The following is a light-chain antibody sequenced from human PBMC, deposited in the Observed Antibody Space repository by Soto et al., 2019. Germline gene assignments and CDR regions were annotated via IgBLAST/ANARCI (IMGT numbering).Light chain of an antibody. CDR3: ATWDDSLSGGV. V-gene: IGLV1-47*01. J-gene: IGLJ3*02. CDR1: SSNIGANY. Sequence: QSVLTQPPSASGTPGQRVTIPCSGRSSNIGANYVAWYQQLPGTAPKLLIYKNNQRPSGVPDRFSGSKSGTSASLAISGLRSEDEADYYCATWDDSLSGGVFGGGTKLTVL. CDR2: KNN.